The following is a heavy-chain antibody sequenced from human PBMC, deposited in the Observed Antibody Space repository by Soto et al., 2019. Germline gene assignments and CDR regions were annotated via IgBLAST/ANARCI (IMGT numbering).Heavy chain of an antibody. CDR2: ISSSSSYI. J-gene: IGHJ4*02. CDR1: GFTFSSYS. CDR3: ARDRITRGPGLVTAY. V-gene: IGHV3-21*01. Sequence: EVQLVESGGGLVKPGGSLRLSCAASGFTFSSYSMNWVRQAPGKGLEWVSSISSSSSYIYYADSVKGRFTISRDNAKNCLNLQMNSLRAEDTAVYYCARDRITRGPGLVTAYWGQGTLVTVST. D-gene: IGHD1-20*01.